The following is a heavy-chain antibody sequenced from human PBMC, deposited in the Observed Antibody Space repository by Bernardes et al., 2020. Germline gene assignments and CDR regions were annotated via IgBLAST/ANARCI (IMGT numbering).Heavy chain of an antibody. CDR2: IWYDGSNK. J-gene: IGHJ4*02. D-gene: IGHD3-10*01. CDR3: ARGGAYYYGSGSSDFDY. V-gene: IGHV3-33*01. CDR1: GFTFSSYG. Sequence: GGSLRLSCAASGFTFSSYGMHWVRQAPGKGLEWVAVIWYDGSNKYYADSVKGRFTISRDNSKNTLYLQMNSLRAEDTAVYYCARGGAYYYGSGSSDFDYWGQGTLVTVSS.